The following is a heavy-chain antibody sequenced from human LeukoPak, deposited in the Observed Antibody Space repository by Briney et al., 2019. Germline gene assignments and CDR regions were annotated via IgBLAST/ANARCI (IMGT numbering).Heavy chain of an antibody. CDR3: AREVYNWNSTWFDP. CDR1: GFTFSSYA. D-gene: IGHD1-7*01. Sequence: GGSLRLSCAASGFTFSSYAMSWVRQAPGKGLEWVAVISYDGSNKYYADSVKGRFTISRDNSKNTLYLQMNSLRAEDTAVYYCAREVYNWNSTWFDPWGQGTLVTVSS. V-gene: IGHV3-30-3*01. CDR2: ISYDGSNK. J-gene: IGHJ5*02.